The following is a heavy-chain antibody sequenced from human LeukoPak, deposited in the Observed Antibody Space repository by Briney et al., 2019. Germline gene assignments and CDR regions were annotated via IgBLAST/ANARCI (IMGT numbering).Heavy chain of an antibody. Sequence: PGGSLRLSCAASGFIFSNHEMNWVRQAPGKGLEWVSYISSSGSTIYHADSVKGRFTISRDNAKNSLYLQMNSLRAEDTAVYYCARDRGLTLSYYGMDVWGQGTTVIVSS. CDR1: GFIFSNHE. D-gene: IGHD2-21*02. CDR2: ISSSGSTI. J-gene: IGHJ6*02. V-gene: IGHV3-48*03. CDR3: ARDRGLTLSYYGMDV.